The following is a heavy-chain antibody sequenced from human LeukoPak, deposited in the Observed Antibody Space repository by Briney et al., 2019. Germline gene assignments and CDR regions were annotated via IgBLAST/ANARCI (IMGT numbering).Heavy chain of an antibody. CDR1: GFTFSSYA. CDR2: IWYDGSNK. CDR3: ARTQGRFYGSGSYEGFDY. J-gene: IGHJ4*02. Sequence: GGSLRLSCAASGFTFSSYAMHWVRQAPGKGLEWVAVIWYDGSNKYYADSVKGRFTISRDNSENTVYLQMNSLRAEDTAVYYCARTQGRFYGSGSYEGFDYWGQGTLVIVSS. V-gene: IGHV3-33*01. D-gene: IGHD3-10*01.